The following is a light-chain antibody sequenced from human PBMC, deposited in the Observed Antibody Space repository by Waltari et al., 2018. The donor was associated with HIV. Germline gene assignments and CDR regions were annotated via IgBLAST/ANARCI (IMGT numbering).Light chain of an antibody. CDR2: RND. V-gene: IGLV1-47*01. J-gene: IGLJ1*01. Sequence: QSVLTSPPAASGTPGQRVTTSCSGGSPHIGSSYVFLYELLPGTAPKLLVFRNDQRPSGVPDRLSGSKSGTAASLAISGLRSEDEADYYCAAWDDSLSGYVFGTGTKVTVL. CDR1: SPHIGSSY. CDR3: AAWDDSLSGYV.